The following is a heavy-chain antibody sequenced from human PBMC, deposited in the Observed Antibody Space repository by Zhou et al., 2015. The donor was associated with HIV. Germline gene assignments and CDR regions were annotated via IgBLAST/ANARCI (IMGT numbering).Heavy chain of an antibody. J-gene: IGHJ2*01. Sequence: QVQLVQSGAEVKKPGSSVKVSCRASGGTLGNYGISWVRQAPGQGLEWMGGIIPIFGTASYAQRFQGRVTITADKSTSTAYMDLSSLRSEDTAVYYCAREGWGSWYFDLRGRGTLVSVSS. D-gene: IGHD7-27*01. CDR2: IIPIFGTA. V-gene: IGHV1-69*06. CDR3: AREGWGSWYFDL. CDR1: GGTLGNYG.